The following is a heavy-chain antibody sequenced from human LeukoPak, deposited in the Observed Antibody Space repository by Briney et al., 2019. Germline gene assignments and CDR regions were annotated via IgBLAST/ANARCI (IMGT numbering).Heavy chain of an antibody. CDR2: IYYSGST. J-gene: IGHJ6*02. V-gene: IGHV4-59*01. Sequence: PSETLSLTCTVSGGSISSYYWSWIRQPPGKGLEWIGYIYYSGSTNYNPSLKRRVTISVDTSNNHFSLMLSSVTAADTALYYRARDRVMTTSYYYYRMDVWGQGTTVTLS. CDR1: GGSISSYY. D-gene: IGHD1-14*01. CDR3: ARDRVMTTSYYYYRMDV.